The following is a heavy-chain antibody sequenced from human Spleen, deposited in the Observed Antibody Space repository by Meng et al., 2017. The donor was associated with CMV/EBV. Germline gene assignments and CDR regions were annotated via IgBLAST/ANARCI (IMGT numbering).Heavy chain of an antibody. CDR2: IDYSGST. Sequence: SETLSLTCTVSGGSVSSRNYYWSWIRQPPGKGLEWIGYIDYSGSTNYNPSLKSRVTISVDTSKNQFSPNLSSVTAANTAVYYCARRLSGSWTEKDFDYWGQGTLVTVSS. CDR3: ARRLSGSWTEKDFDY. V-gene: IGHV4-61*01. J-gene: IGHJ4*02. CDR1: GGSVSSRNYY. D-gene: IGHD6-13*01.